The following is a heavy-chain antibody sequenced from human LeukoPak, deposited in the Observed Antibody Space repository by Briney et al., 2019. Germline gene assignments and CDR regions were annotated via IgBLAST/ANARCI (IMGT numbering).Heavy chain of an antibody. J-gene: IGHJ4*02. V-gene: IGHV1-8*01. CDR3: ARHEGSSGWYMGDNFDY. CDR2: MNPNSGNT. D-gene: IGHD6-19*01. CDR1: GYTFTSYD. Sequence: ASVKVSCKASGYTFTSYDIHWVRQATGQGLEWMGWMNPNSGNTGYAQKFQGRVTMTRNTSISTAYMELSSLRSEDTAVYYCARHEGSSGWYMGDNFDYWGQGTLVTVSS.